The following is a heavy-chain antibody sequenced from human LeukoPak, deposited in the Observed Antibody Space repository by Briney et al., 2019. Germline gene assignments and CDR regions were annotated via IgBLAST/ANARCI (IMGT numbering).Heavy chain of an antibody. J-gene: IGHJ4*02. Sequence: SETLSLTCTVSGGSISSSSYYWGWIRQPPGKGLEWIGSIYYSGSTNYNPSLKSRVTISVDTSKNQFSLKLSSVTAADTAVYYCARGRYYDSSGYYYTFWGQGTLVTVSS. CDR1: GGSISSSSYY. CDR3: ARGRYYDSSGYYYTF. D-gene: IGHD3-22*01. V-gene: IGHV4-39*07. CDR2: IYYSGST.